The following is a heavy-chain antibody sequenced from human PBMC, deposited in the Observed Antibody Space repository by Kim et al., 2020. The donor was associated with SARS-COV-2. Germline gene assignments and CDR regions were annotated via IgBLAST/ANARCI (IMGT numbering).Heavy chain of an antibody. V-gene: IGHV1-18*01. CDR2: ISAYNGNT. Sequence: ASVKVSCKASGYTFTSYGIGWVRQAPGQGLEWMGWISAYNGNTNYAQKLQGRVTMTTDTSTSTAYMELRSLRSDDTAVYYCARDRLNLYDYGDYGFDYWGQGTLVTVSS. CDR3: ARDRLNLYDYGDYGFDY. J-gene: IGHJ4*02. D-gene: IGHD4-17*01. CDR1: GYTFTSYG.